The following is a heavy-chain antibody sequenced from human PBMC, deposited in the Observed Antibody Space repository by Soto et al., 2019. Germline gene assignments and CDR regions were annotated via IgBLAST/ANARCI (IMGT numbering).Heavy chain of an antibody. CDR3: ARGVGYYGSGSYSRYYYYGMDV. CDR2: IGTAGDT. J-gene: IGHJ6*02. V-gene: IGHV3-13*01. Sequence: GGSLRLSCATSGFTFSSYDMHWVRHATGKDLEWVSAIGTAGDTYYPGSVKRRFTISRENAKNSLYLQMNSLRAEDTAVYYCARGVGYYGSGSYSRYYYYGMDVWGQGTTVTVSS. CDR1: GFTFSSYD. D-gene: IGHD3-10*01.